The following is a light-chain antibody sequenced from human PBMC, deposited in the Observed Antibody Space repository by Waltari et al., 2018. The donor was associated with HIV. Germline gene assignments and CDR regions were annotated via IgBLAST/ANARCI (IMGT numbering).Light chain of an antibody. V-gene: IGLV2-23*02. J-gene: IGLJ2*01. CDR3: CSFTGRKSVV. CDR2: EVN. Sequence: QSALTQPASVSGSPGQSLTISFTGTSSDFAAYNLVSWYHQPPGKAPKLISYEVNQRPSGVSDSFSASKSGNTASLRLSGREAEDEANYYCCSFTGRKSVVFGGGKNLTGL. CDR1: SSDFAAYNL.